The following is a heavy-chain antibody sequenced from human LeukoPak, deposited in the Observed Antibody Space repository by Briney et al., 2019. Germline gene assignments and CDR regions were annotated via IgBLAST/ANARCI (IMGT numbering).Heavy chain of an antibody. CDR1: GGSISSGGYC. V-gene: IGHV4-30-2*01. Sequence: SQTLSLTCAVSGGSISSGGYCWSCIRQPPGKGLEWSGYIYHSGSTYYNPSLKSRVTISVDRSKNQFSLKLSSVTAADTAVYYCARGGYSYGSDVWGQGTMVTVSS. J-gene: IGHJ3*01. CDR2: IYHSGST. CDR3: ARGGYSYGSDV. D-gene: IGHD5-18*01.